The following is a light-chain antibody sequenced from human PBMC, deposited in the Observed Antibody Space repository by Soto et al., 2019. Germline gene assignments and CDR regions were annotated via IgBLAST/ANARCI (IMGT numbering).Light chain of an antibody. CDR1: SSNIGDNS. J-gene: IGLJ3*02. Sequence: QSVLTQPPSASGTPGQRVTISCSGSSSNIGDNSAYWFQQLPGTAPKLLIYRSTQRPSGVPDRFSGSKSGTSASLAISGLRSEDGADYYCAAWDGSLSAWVFGGGTKLTVL. CDR3: AAWDGSLSAWV. V-gene: IGLV1-47*01. CDR2: RST.